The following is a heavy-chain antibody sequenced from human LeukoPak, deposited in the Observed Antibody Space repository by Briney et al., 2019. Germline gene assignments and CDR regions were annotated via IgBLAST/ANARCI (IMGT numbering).Heavy chain of an antibody. V-gene: IGHV4-31*03. CDR1: GVSISSGGYY. D-gene: IGHD3-9*01. J-gene: IGHJ6*02. CDR3: ARYLRYFDYRPPYYGMDV. Sequence: NASETLSLTCTVSGVSISSGGYYWSWIRQHPGKGLEWIGYIYYSGSTYYNPSLKSRVTISVDTSKNQFSLKLSSVTAADTAVYYCARYLRYFDYRPPYYGMDVWGQGTTVTVSS. CDR2: IYYSGST.